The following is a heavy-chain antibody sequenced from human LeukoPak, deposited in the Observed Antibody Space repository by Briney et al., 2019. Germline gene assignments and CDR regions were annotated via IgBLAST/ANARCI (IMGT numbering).Heavy chain of an antibody. V-gene: IGHV3-23*01. J-gene: IGHJ4*02. CDR1: GFTFSSYA. CDR2: ISGSDGST. D-gene: IGHD5-12*01. CDR3: ATVDLGDY. Sequence: PGGSLRLSCAASGFTFSSYAMSWVRQAPGKGLEWVSSISGSDGSTYYADSVKGRFTVSRDNSKNTLYLQMNSLRAEDTAVYYCATVDLGDYWGQGTLVTVSS.